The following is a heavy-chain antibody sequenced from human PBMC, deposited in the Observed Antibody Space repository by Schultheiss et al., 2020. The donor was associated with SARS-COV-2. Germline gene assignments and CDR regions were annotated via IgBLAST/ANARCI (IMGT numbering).Heavy chain of an antibody. V-gene: IGHV3-23*01. J-gene: IGHJ4*02. CDR1: GFTFSSYA. D-gene: IGHD6-13*01. Sequence: GGSLRLSCAASGFTFSSYAMSWIRQPPGKGLEWVSAISGSGGSTYYADSVKGRFTISRDNSKNTLYLQMNSLRAEDTAVYYCARETAAGGFGLDYWGQGTLVTVSS. CDR3: ARETAAGGFGLDY. CDR2: ISGSGGST.